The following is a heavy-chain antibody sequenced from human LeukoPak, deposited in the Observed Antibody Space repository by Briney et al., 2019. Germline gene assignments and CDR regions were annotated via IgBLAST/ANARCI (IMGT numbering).Heavy chain of an antibody. CDR2: ISSSGSTI. D-gene: IGHD3-22*01. CDR3: ARYAGYYYDSSGYYNY. Sequence: GGSLRLSCAASGFTFSDYYMCWIRQALGKGLEWVSYISSSGSTIYYADSVKGRFTISRDNAMNSLYLQMNGLRAEDTAVYYCARYAGYYYDSSGYYNYWGQGTLVTVSS. CDR1: GFTFSDYY. J-gene: IGHJ4*02. V-gene: IGHV3-11*01.